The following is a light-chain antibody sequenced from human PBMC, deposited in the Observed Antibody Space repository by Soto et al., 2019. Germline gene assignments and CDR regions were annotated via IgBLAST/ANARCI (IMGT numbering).Light chain of an antibody. J-gene: IGLJ3*02. CDR2: EVS. CDR3: SSYSGSNNFGVV. CDR1: SSDVGGYKY. Sequence: QSVLTQPPSASGSPGQSVTISCTGTSSDVGGYKYVSWYQQYPGKAPKLMIYEVSKRPSGVPDRFSGSKSGNTASLTVSGLQAEDEAAYYCSSYSGSNNFGVVFGGGTKLTVL. V-gene: IGLV2-8*01.